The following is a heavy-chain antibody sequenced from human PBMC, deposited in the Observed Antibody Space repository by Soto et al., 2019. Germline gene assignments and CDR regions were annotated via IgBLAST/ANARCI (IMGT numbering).Heavy chain of an antibody. Sequence: QVQVVQSGAEVKKPGSSVKVSCKASGGTFSNDIIIWVRQAPGQGLEWMGRIIPLLDIANYAQKFQGRVTITADKSTSTAYMELNSLRSEDTAVYYCVRDSPIGSTYSGYDGIDYWGQGTLVSVSS. CDR1: GGTFSNDI. J-gene: IGHJ4*02. V-gene: IGHV1-69*08. CDR3: VRDSPIGSTYSGYDGIDY. CDR2: IIPLLDIA. D-gene: IGHD5-12*01.